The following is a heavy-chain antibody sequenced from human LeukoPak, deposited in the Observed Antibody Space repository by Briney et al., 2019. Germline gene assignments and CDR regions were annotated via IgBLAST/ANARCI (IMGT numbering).Heavy chain of an antibody. CDR1: GFIFDDYA. J-gene: IGHJ3*02. Sequence: GGSLRLSCAASGFIFDDYAMHWVRQAPGKGLEWVSLISGDGGSTYYADSVKGRFTISRDNSKNSLYLQMNSLRTEDTALYYCARGYYYDSSGYYLSDAFDIWGQGTMVTVSS. D-gene: IGHD3-22*01. CDR2: ISGDGGST. V-gene: IGHV3-43*02. CDR3: ARGYYYDSSGYYLSDAFDI.